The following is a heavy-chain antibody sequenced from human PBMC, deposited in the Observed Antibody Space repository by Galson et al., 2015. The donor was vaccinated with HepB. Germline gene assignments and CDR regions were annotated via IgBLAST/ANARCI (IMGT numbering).Heavy chain of an antibody. CDR3: LTFSYSSSWYYYLDY. CDR1: GCSFTSYW. V-gene: IGHV5-51*01. Sequence: QSGAEVKKPGESLKISCKGSGCSFTSYWIGWVRQMPGKGLEWMGIIYPGDSDTRYSPSFQGQVTISADKSISTAYLQWSSLKASDTAMYYCLTFSYSSSWYYYLDYWGQGTLVTVSS. D-gene: IGHD6-13*01. J-gene: IGHJ4*02. CDR2: IYPGDSDT.